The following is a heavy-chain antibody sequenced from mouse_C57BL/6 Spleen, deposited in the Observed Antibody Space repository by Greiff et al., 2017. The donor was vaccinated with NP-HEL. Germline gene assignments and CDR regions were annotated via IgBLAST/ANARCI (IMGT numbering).Heavy chain of an antibody. V-gene: IGHV6-6*01. D-gene: IGHD2-5*01. J-gene: IGHJ3*01. Sequence: EVKLMESGGGLVQPGGSMKLSCAASGFTFSDSWMDWVRQSPEKGLEWVAEIRNKANNHATYYDESVKGRFTISRDDSKSSVYLQMNSLRAEDTGIYYCTSVAYCSNPFAYWGQGTLVTVSA. CDR1: GFTFSDSW. CDR2: IRNKANNHAT. CDR3: TSVAYCSNPFAY.